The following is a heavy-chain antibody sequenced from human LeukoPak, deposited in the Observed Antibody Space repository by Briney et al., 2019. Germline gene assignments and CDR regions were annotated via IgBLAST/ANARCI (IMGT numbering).Heavy chain of an antibody. D-gene: IGHD3-9*01. CDR2: MNPNSGNT. CDR1: GYTFTSYD. J-gene: IGHJ6*03. V-gene: IGHV1-8*03. Sequence: ASVKVSCKASGYTFTSYDINWVRRATGQGLEWMGWMNPNSGNTGYAQKFQGRVTITRNTSISTAYMELSSLRSEDTAVYYCARVGQLRYFDWLLEGYYYYYMDVWGKGTTVTVSS. CDR3: ARVGQLRYFDWLLEGYYYYYMDV.